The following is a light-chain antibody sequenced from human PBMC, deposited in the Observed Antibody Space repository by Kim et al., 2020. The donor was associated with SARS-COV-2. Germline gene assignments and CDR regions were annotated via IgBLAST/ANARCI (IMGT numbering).Light chain of an antibody. Sequence: DIQMTQSPSTLSASVGDRVTITCRASQSISSWLAWYQQKPGKAPKLLIYKASSLESGVPSRFSGSGSGTEFTLTISSLQPDDFATYYCQQYNSYSGTFGQGTKLEI. CDR1: QSISSW. CDR2: KAS. CDR3: QQYNSYSGT. J-gene: IGKJ2*02. V-gene: IGKV1-5*03.